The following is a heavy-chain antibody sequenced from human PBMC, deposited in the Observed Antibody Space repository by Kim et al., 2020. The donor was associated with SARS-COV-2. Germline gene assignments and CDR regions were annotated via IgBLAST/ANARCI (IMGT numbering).Heavy chain of an antibody. J-gene: IGHJ4*02. CDR3: AHITGTTVFYPAPLYDY. CDR1: GFSLSTSGVG. Sequence: SGPTLVNPTQTLTLTCTFSGFSLSTSGVGVGWIRQPPGKALEWLALIYWDDDKRYSPSLKSRLTITKDTSKNQVVLTMTNMDPVDTATYYCAHITGTTVFYPAPLYDYWGQGTLVTVSS. CDR2: IYWDDDK. V-gene: IGHV2-5*02. D-gene: IGHD1-7*01.